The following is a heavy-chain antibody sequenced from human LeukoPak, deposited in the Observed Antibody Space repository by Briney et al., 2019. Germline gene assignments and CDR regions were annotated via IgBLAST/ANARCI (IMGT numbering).Heavy chain of an antibody. V-gene: IGHV4-39*07. J-gene: IGHJ3*02. CDR2: IYYSGST. CDR1: GGSISSSSYY. Sequence: PSETLSLTCTVSGGSISSSSYYWGWIRQPPGKGLEWIGSIYYSGSTYYNPSLKSRVTISVDTSKNQFSLKLSSVTAADTAVYYCARDRGVFDAFDIWGQGTMVTVSS. CDR3: ARDRGVFDAFDI. D-gene: IGHD3-10*01.